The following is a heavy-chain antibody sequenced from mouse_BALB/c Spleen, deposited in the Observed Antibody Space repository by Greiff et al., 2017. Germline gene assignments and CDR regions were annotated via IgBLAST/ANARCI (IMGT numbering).Heavy chain of an antibody. J-gene: IGHJ4*01. CDR1: GFTFSSYT. D-gene: IGHD4-1*01. V-gene: IGHV5-12-2*01. CDR2: ISNGGGST. Sequence: DVKLVESGGGLVQPGGCLKLSCAASGFTFSSYTMSWVRQTPEKRLEWVAYISNGGGSTYYPDTVKGRFTISRDNAKNTLYLQMSSLKSEDTAMYYCARLTGTGYAMDYWGQGTSVTVSS. CDR3: ARLTGTGYAMDY.